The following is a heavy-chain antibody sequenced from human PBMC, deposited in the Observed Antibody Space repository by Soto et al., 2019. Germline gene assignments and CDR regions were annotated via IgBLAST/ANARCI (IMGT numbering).Heavy chain of an antibody. CDR2: TLYRSKWYN. J-gene: IGHJ4*01. D-gene: IGHD5-18*01. Sequence: PSQTLSLTCAISGDSVSSSSAAWNWIRQSPSRGLEWLGRTLYRSKWYNDYALSVKGRITVNPDTSKNQFSLQLNSVTSEDTAVYYCAFSTGAGSYGYFDFWGRGILVTVSS. CDR1: GDSVSSSSAA. V-gene: IGHV6-1*01. CDR3: AFSTGAGSYGYFDF.